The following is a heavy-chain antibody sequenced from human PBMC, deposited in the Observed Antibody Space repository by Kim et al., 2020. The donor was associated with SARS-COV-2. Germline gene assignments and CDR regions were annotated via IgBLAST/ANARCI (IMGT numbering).Heavy chain of an antibody. D-gene: IGHD3-22*01. CDR2: ISSSGSST. Sequence: GGSLRLSCAASGFTFSSYCMNWVRQAPGKGLEWVSRISSSGSSTCYADSVKGRFTISRDNAKNTLYLQMNSLRAEDTAVYYCATNYYDSSGYYGDYWGQGTLVTVSS. CDR3: ATNYYDSSGYYGDY. J-gene: IGHJ4*02. CDR1: GFTFSSYC. V-gene: IGHV3-74*01.